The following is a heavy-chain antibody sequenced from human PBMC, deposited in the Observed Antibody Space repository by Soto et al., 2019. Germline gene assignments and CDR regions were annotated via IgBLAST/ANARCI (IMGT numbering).Heavy chain of an antibody. CDR1: GFCISSYC. D-gene: IGHD1-1*01. Sequence: PVGFLSLSCAVSGFCISSYCLHWVRQDPGKGLEWVAVISYDGSNKYYADSVKGRFTISRDNSKNTLYLQMNSLRAEDPAVYYCAKDLNWNDGYMVVWGKGTTVTVSS. CDR3: AKDLNWNDGYMVV. V-gene: IGHV3-30*18. J-gene: IGHJ6*03. CDR2: ISYDGSNK.